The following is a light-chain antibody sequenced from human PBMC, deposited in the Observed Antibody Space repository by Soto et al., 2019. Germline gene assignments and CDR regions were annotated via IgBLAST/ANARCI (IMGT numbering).Light chain of an antibody. Sequence: DIVMTQSPLSLPVTPGEPASISCRSSQSLLHSNGYNYLDWYLQKPGQSPQLLIYLGSNRGSGVPDTFSGSGSGTDFTLKISRVEAEDVGVYYCMQASQTPYTFGQGNKLEIK. CDR1: QSLLHSNGYNY. J-gene: IGKJ2*01. V-gene: IGKV2-28*01. CDR2: LGS. CDR3: MQASQTPYT.